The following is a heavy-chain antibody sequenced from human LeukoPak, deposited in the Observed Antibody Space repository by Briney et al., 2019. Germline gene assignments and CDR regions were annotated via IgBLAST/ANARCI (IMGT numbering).Heavy chain of an antibody. V-gene: IGHV3-30*12. CDR1: GFTFSSYG. CDR3: ARDTGIAAQDAFDI. D-gene: IGHD6-6*01. Sequence: GGSLRLSCAASGFTFSSYGMHWVRQAPGKGLEWVAVISYDGSNKYYADSVKGRFTISRDNAKNSLYLQMNSLRAEDTAVYYCARDTGIAAQDAFDIWGQGTMVTVSS. J-gene: IGHJ3*02. CDR2: ISYDGSNK.